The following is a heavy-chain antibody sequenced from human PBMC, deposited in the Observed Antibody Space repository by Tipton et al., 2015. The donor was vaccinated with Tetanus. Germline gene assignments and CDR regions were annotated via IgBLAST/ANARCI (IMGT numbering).Heavy chain of an antibody. V-gene: IGHV4-34*01. CDR1: GGSFSDSY. CDR2: INHSGST. Sequence: TLSLTCAVSGGSFSDSYWSWIRQPPGKGLEWIGEINHSGSTYYNPTLKSRVTISVDTSKSQVSLKLTSVTATDTAVYYCGRHGGSYSAYWCFDLWGRGSLVAVSS. D-gene: IGHD1-26*01. J-gene: IGHJ2*01. CDR3: GRHGGSYSAYWCFDL.